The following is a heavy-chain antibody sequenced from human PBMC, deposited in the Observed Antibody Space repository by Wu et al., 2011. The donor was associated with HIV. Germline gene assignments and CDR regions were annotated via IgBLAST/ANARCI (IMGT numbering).Heavy chain of an antibody. CDR2: IIPVYGTS. D-gene: IGHD3-3*01. Sequence: VQLVQSGAEVKKPGSPVKVXCKASGGTFSSYAISWVRQAPGQGLAWVGRIIPVYGTSDYAQKFQGRVTITADESTSTAYMELSSLTSEDTAIYFCARVNFGGAFDIWGQGTAVTVSS. CDR3: ARVNFGGAFDI. J-gene: IGHJ3*02. V-gene: IGHV1-69*15. CDR1: GGTFSSYA.